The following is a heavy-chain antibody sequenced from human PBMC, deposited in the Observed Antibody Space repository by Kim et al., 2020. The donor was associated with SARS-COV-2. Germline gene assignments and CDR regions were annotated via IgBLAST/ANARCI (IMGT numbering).Heavy chain of an antibody. D-gene: IGHD2-2*02. CDR3: ARGNSASCYSAMDV. CDR2: MGGSGDST. Sequence: GGSLRLSCAASGFTFSSYAITWVRQAPGKGLEWVSCMGGSGDSTFYAGSVKGRFTISRDNSENTLYLQTNSLRVEDTAVYYCARGNSASCYSAMDVWGQG. J-gene: IGHJ6*02. CDR1: GFTFSSYA. V-gene: IGHV3-23*01.